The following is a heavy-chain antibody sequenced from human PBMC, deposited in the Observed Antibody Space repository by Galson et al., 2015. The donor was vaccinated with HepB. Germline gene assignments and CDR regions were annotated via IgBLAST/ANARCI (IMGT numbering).Heavy chain of an antibody. CDR2: ISSSSTYT. D-gene: IGHD5-24*01. Sequence: SLRLSCAASGFTSSDYYMSWIRQAPGKGLEWVSYISSSSTYTNYADSVKGRFTISRDNAKNSLYLQMTSLRAEDTAVYYCARVNVEMATPYYFGYWGQGTLVTVSS. CDR1: GFTSSDYY. CDR3: ARVNVEMATPYYFGY. J-gene: IGHJ4*02. V-gene: IGHV3-11*06.